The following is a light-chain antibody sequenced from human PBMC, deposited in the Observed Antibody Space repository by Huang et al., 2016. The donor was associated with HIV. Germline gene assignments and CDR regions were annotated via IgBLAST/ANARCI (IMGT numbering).Light chain of an antibody. V-gene: IGKV2-28*01. Sequence: DIVMTQSPLSLSVTPGEPASISCRSSQSLLNSNGYNYLDWYFQKPGQSPQRLIDLGSNRASGVPDRFSGSGGGTDFTLKISRVEAEDVGVYYCMHAIESPRTCGQGTKVEIK. CDR1: QSLLNSNGYNY. CDR3: MHAIESPRT. CDR2: LGS. J-gene: IGKJ1*01.